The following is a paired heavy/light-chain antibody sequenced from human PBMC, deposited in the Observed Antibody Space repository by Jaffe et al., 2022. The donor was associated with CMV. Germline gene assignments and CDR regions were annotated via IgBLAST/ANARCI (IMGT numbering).Heavy chain of an antibody. CDR1: GYSFTTYW. V-gene: IGHV5-51*01. J-gene: IGHJ2*01. CDR2: IYPGDSDT. D-gene: IGHD5-12*01. Sequence: EVQLVQSGAEVRKPGESLKISCEGSGYSFTTYWIGWVRQMPGKGLEWMGTIYPGDSDTRYSPSFQGQVTISADKSITTAYLQWSSLKASDTAMYYCVRSRRGYNGNNQGATRGAWYFDLWGRGTLVTVSS. CDR3: VRSRRGYNGNNQGATRGAWYFDL.
Light chain of an antibody. CDR1: QSVSSSF. CDR2: DAS. Sequence: EIVLTQSPGTLSLSPGERVTLSCRASQSVSSSFLAWYQQKPGQAPRLLIYDASSRATGIPDRFSGSGSGTDFSLTISRLEPEDFAVYYCQQYGSSLLTFGGGTRVEIK. CDR3: QQYGSSLLT. J-gene: IGKJ4*01. V-gene: IGKV3-20*01.